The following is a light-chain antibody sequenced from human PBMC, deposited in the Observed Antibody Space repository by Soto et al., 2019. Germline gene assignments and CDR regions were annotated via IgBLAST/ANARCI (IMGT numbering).Light chain of an antibody. CDR1: QSVSSSY. V-gene: IGKV3-20*01. CDR3: QQYDISPYT. CDR2: RAS. J-gene: IGKJ2*01. Sequence: EIVLTQSPGTLSLSPGERATLSCRASQSVSSSYLAWYQQKPGQAPRLLIYRASSRATGIPDRFSGSGSGTDFTLTISRLEPEDFAVYYCQQYDISPYTFGQGTKLEIK.